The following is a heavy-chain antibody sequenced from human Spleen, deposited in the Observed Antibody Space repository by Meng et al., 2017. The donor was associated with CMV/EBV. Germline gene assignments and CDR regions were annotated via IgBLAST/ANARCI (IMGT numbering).Heavy chain of an antibody. CDR1: GFTFDDYT. CDR3: ARDRGSEDY. CDR2: ISWDGGST. J-gene: IGHJ4*02. Sequence: GGSLRLSCAASGFTFDDYTMHWVRQAPGKGLEWVSLISWDGGSTYYADSVKGRFTISRDNSKNTLYLQMNSLRAEDTAVYYCARDRGSEDYWGQGTLVTVSS. D-gene: IGHD2-15*01. V-gene: IGHV3-43*01.